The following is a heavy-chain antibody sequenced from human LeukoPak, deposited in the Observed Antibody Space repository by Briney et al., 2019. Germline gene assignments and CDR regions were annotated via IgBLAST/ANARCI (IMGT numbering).Heavy chain of an antibody. J-gene: IGHJ4*02. CDR3: VRGGYYLDY. D-gene: IGHD3-16*01. Sequence: PGGSLRLSCAASGFTFSDYWMSWVRQAPGKGLGWVANIKPDGSEKNYLDSVRGRFTISRDNAKSSLYLQMNSLRVEDTAVYYCVRGGYYLDYWGQGTLVTVSS. CDR1: GFTFSDYW. CDR2: IKPDGSEK. V-gene: IGHV3-7*04.